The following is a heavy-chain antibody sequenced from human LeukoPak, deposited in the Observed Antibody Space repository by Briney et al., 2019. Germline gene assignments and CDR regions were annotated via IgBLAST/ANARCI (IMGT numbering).Heavy chain of an antibody. J-gene: IGHJ4*02. CDR2: VGGSRSYT. Sequence: PGGSLRLSCTASGFTFSDYYMSWIRQAPGGGLEWLSYVGGSRSYTDYADSVKGRFTISRDNAKNSLYLQMNSLRDQDTAVYYCARGYCGIEYWGQGTLVTVSS. V-gene: IGHV3-11*03. D-gene: IGHD1-26*01. CDR1: GFTFSDYY. CDR3: ARGYCGIEY.